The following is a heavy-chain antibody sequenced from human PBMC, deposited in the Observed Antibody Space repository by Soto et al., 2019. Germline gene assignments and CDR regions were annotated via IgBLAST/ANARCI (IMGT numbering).Heavy chain of an antibody. J-gene: IGHJ5*02. Sequence: PSETLSLTCTVSCGSISSGDYYWSWIRQPPGKGLEWIGYIYYSGSTYYNPSLKSRVTISVDTSKNQFSLKLSSVTAADTAVYYCARVGRGRYCSGGSCPPMWFDPWGQGTLVTVSS. CDR2: IYYSGST. D-gene: IGHD2-15*01. CDR3: ARVGRGRYCSGGSCPPMWFDP. V-gene: IGHV4-30-4*01. CDR1: CGSISSGDYY.